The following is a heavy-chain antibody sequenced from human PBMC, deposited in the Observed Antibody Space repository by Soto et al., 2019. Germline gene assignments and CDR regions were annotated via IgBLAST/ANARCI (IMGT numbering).Heavy chain of an antibody. CDR2: ISYDGSNK. D-gene: IGHD5-12*01. V-gene: IGHV3-30*18. CDR3: AKEYSGDDHFDY. CDR1: GFTFSSYD. J-gene: IGHJ4*02. Sequence: QVQLVESGGGVVQPGRSLRLSCAASGFTFSSYDMHWVRQAPGKGLEWVAVISYDGSNKYYADSVKGRFTISRDNSKNTLCLQMNSRRAEDTAVYYCAKEYSGDDHFDYWGQGTLVTVSS.